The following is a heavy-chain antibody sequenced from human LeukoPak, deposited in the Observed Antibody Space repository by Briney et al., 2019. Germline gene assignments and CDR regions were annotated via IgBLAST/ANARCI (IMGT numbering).Heavy chain of an antibody. CDR2: INGDGSST. CDR1: GFAFNTYW. Sequence: GGSLRLSCAASGFAFNTYWMHWVRQAPGTGLVWVSRINGDGSSTSYADFVKGRFTISRDNAKNTLYLQMNSLRAEDTAVYHCARFSYGSFDHWGQGTLVTVSS. CDR3: ARFSYGSFDH. J-gene: IGHJ5*02. V-gene: IGHV3-74*01. D-gene: IGHD3-16*01.